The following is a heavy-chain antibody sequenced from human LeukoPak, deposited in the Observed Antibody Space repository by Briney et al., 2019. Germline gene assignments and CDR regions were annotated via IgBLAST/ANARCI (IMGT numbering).Heavy chain of an antibody. Sequence: GGSLRLSCAASGFTVSSNYMNWVRQAPGKGLEWVSMIYPNGNTFYTDSVKGRFTISRDNSKNTLYLQMNSLRAEDTAVYYCARDTNVQGYTYAQENFEYWGQGTLVTVSS. V-gene: IGHV3-66*01. CDR1: GFTVSSNY. J-gene: IGHJ4*02. D-gene: IGHD5-18*01. CDR2: IYPNGNT. CDR3: ARDTNVQGYTYAQENFEY.